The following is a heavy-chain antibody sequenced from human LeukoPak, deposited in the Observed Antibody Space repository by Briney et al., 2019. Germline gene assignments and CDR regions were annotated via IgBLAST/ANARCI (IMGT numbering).Heavy chain of an antibody. Sequence: GGSLRLSCEVSGFTFSSYWIHWVRQAPGKGLVWVSRFSDDEGRTVYADSVKGRFTISKDNAKNALYLQMNSLRAEDTAVYYCARDYFYGLDVWGQGTTVTVSS. V-gene: IGHV3-74*01. CDR2: FSDDEGRT. CDR1: GFTFSSYW. CDR3: ARDYFYGLDV. J-gene: IGHJ6*02.